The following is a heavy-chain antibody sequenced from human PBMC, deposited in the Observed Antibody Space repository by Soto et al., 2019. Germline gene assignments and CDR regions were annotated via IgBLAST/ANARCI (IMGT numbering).Heavy chain of an antibody. D-gene: IGHD3-10*01. J-gene: IGHJ6*02. V-gene: IGHV3-11*01. CDR2: ISSSGSTI. Sequence: QVQLVESGGGLVKPEGSLRLSCAASGFTFRDYYMSWIRQAPGKGLEWVSYISSSGSTIYYADSVKGRFTISRDNAKNSLYLQMNSLRAEDTAVYYCAGLYGSGSYFGYYYGRDVWGQWTTVTVSS. CDR1: GFTFRDYY. CDR3: AGLYGSGSYFGYYYGRDV.